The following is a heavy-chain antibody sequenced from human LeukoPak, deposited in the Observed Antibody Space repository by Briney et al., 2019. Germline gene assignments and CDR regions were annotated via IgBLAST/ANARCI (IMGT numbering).Heavy chain of an antibody. CDR2: INQNGSEK. D-gene: IGHD2-2*01. J-gene: IGHJ6*03. CDR1: GFTFTTYA. V-gene: IGHV3-7*01. CDR3: ARSGSHIVVVPAATFRYYYYMDV. Sequence: GGSLRLSCGASGFTFTTYAMTWVRQAPGEGLEWVANINQNGSEKYYGDSVKGRFTISRDNAKNSLYLQMNSLRAEDTDVYYCARSGSHIVVVPAATFRYYYYMDVWGKGTTVTVSS.